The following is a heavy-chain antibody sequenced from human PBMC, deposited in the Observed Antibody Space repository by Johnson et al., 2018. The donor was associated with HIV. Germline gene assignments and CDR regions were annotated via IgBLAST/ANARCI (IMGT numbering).Heavy chain of an antibody. V-gene: IGHV3-74*01. Sequence: EVQLVESGGGLVQPGGSLRLSCVVSGFTFKTYWMHWVRQAPGKGLVWVARIKSDGGSTSYVDSVKGRFIISRGNTKNTLYLQMNSLRADDTAVYYCAREGPSERSGFDIWGQGTMVTVSS. J-gene: IGHJ3*02. CDR3: AREGPSERSGFDI. CDR1: GFTFKTYW. CDR2: IKSDGGST.